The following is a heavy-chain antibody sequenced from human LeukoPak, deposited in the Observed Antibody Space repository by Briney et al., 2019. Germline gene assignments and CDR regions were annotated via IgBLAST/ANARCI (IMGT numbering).Heavy chain of an antibody. Sequence: ASETLSLTCTVSGGSISNYYWSWIRQPAGKALEWIGRIYSGGNTNYNPSLKSRVTMSVDTSKIQFSLNLSSVTAADTAVYYCARWSGGNSLDYWGQGTLVTVSS. CDR2: IYSGGNT. CDR3: ARWSGGNSLDY. CDR1: GGSISNYY. J-gene: IGHJ4*02. D-gene: IGHD3-16*01. V-gene: IGHV4-4*07.